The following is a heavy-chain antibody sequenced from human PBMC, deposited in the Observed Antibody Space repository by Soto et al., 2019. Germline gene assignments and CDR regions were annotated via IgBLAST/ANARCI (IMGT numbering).Heavy chain of an antibody. J-gene: IGHJ4*02. V-gene: IGHV3-30-3*01. CDR3: AAAFLAAEIDY. D-gene: IGHD6-13*01. CDR1: GFRFRDYW. CDR2: VSNDGTNK. Sequence: HPGGSLRLSCACSGFRFRDYWMIWVRQAPGKGLEWVTLVSNDGTNKYYSDSVKGRISSSRDNSRDTVYLQINSLRAEDTAVYHCAAAFLAAEIDYWGQGTLVTVSS.